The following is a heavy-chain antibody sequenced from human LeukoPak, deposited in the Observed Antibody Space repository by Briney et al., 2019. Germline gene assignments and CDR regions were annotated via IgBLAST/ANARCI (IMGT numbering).Heavy chain of an antibody. D-gene: IGHD3-10*01. Sequence: PGGSLRLSCAASVSTFDDYGMSWVRQAPGKGLEWVSGINWNGGSTGYADSVKGRFTISRDNAKNSLYLQMNSLRAEDTALYYCARDRLWFGELLVPTGYYMDVWGKGTTVTVSS. CDR2: INWNGGST. V-gene: IGHV3-20*04. CDR1: VSTFDDYG. CDR3: ARDRLWFGELLVPTGYYMDV. J-gene: IGHJ6*03.